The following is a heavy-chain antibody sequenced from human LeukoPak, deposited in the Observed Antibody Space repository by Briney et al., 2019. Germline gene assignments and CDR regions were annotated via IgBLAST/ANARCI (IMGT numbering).Heavy chain of an antibody. CDR2: IYHSGST. CDR1: GDSISSYS. Sequence: SETLSLTCTVSGDSISSYSWSWIRQPPGKGLEWIGSIYHSGSTNYNPSLKSRVTISVDTSKNHFSLKLTSVTAADTAIYYCARVKGWQFDTWGQGTLVTVSS. D-gene: IGHD5-24*01. V-gene: IGHV4-59*01. CDR3: ARVKGWQFDT. J-gene: IGHJ5*02.